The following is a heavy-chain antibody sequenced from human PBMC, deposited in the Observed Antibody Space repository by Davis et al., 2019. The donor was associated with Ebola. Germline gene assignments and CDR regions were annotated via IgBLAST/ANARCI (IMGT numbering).Heavy chain of an antibody. CDR3: AVYYDFWSGYSSGVYFQH. CDR1: GFTFSSYG. J-gene: IGHJ1*01. CDR2: IWYDGSNK. D-gene: IGHD3-3*01. Sequence: GESLKISCAASGFTFSSYGMHWVRQAPGKGLEWVAVIWYDGSNKYYADSVKGRFTISRDNSKNTLYLQMNSLRAEDTAVYYCAVYYDFWSGYSSGVYFQHWGQGTLVTVSS. V-gene: IGHV3-33*01.